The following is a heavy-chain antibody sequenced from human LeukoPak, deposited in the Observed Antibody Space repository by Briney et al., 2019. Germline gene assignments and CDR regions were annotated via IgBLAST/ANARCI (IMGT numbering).Heavy chain of an antibody. CDR2: IYYSGST. D-gene: IGHD3-3*01. CDR3: ASSNVLRFLEWYPHWFDP. V-gene: IGHV4-39*01. J-gene: IGHJ5*02. CDR1: GGSISSSSYY. Sequence: PSETMSLTCTVSGGSISSSSYYWGWIRQPPGKGLERIGSIYYSGSTYYNPSLKSRVTISVDTSKNQFSLKLSSVTAADTAVYYCASSNVLRFLEWYPHWFDPWGQGTLVTVSS.